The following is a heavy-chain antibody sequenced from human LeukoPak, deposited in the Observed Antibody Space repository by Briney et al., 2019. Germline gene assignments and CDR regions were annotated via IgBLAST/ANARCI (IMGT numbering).Heavy chain of an antibody. J-gene: IGHJ2*01. D-gene: IGHD3-3*01. CDR1: GGSISSSNW. CDR3: ARGGLGDFWSGDLHWYFDL. Sequence: SETLSLTCAVSGGSISSSNWWSWVRQPPGKGLEWNGEIYHSGSTNYNPSLKSRVTMSVDTSKNQFSLKLSSVTAADTAVYYCARGGLGDFWSGDLHWYFDLWGRGTLVTVSS. V-gene: IGHV4-4*02. CDR2: IYHSGST.